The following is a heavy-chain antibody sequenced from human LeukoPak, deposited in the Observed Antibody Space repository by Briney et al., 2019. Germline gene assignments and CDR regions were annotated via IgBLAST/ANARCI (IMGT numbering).Heavy chain of an antibody. CDR3: ARRNYYISWFDP. D-gene: IGHD3-10*01. CDR2: IYYSGST. Sequence: SETLSLTCTVSGGSISSSSYYWGWIRQPPEKGLEWIGSIYYSGSTYYNPSLKSRVTISVDTSKNQFSLKLSSVTAADTAVYYCARRNYYISWFDPWGQGTLVTVSS. J-gene: IGHJ5*02. CDR1: GGSISSSSYY. V-gene: IGHV4-39*01.